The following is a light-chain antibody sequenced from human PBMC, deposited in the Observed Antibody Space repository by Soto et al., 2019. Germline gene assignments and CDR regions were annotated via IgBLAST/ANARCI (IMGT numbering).Light chain of an antibody. J-gene: IGKJ5*01. V-gene: IGKV3-11*01. Sequence: EIVLTQSPATLSLSPGERATLSCRASQSVSSYLAWYQQKPGQAPRLLIYDASNRATGIPARFSGSWSGTDFTPSISCLETEDFEVDYGQQRSNWLRITFGQGARLEIK. CDR3: QQRSNWLRIT. CDR2: DAS. CDR1: QSVSSY.